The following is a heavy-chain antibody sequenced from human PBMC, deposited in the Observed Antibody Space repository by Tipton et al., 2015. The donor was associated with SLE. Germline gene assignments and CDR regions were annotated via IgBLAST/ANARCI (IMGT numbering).Heavy chain of an antibody. J-gene: IGHJ4*02. Sequence: LRLSCAVYGGSFSGYYWSWIRQPPGKGLEWIGEINHSGSTNYNPSLKSRVTISVDTSKNQFSLKLSSVTAADTAVYYCARRRVAGARFDYWGQGTLVTVSS. V-gene: IGHV4-34*01. D-gene: IGHD6-19*01. CDR2: INHSGST. CDR3: ARRRVAGARFDY. CDR1: GGSFSGYY.